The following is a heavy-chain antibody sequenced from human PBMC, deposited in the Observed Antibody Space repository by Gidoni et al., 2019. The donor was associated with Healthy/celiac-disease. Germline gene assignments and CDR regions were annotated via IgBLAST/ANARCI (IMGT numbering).Heavy chain of an antibody. V-gene: IGHV3-30-3*01. Sequence: QVQLVESGGGVVQPGRSRRLSGAASGFPFRSCAWPWVRQAPGKGLEWVSVISYDGSNRYYADSVKGRFTISRDNSKNTLYLQMNSLRAEDTAVYYCARDGSYDYVSGSYNPVCSFDYWGQGTLVTVSS. D-gene: IGHD3-16*01. CDR2: ISYDGSNR. CDR3: ARDGSYDYVSGSYNPVCSFDY. CDR1: GFPFRSCA. J-gene: IGHJ4*02.